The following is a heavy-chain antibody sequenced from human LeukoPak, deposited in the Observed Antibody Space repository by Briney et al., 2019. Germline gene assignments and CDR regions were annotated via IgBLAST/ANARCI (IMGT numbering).Heavy chain of an antibody. J-gene: IGHJ5*02. CDR1: GFTFSSYS. CDR3: ARESIAAAQGNWFDP. Sequence: GGSLRLSCAASGFTFSSYSMNWVRQAPGKGLEWVSSISSSSSYIYYADSVKGRFTISRDNAKNSLYLQMNSLRAEDTAVYYCARESIAAAQGNWFDPWGQGTLVTVSS. V-gene: IGHV3-21*03. CDR2: ISSSSSYI. D-gene: IGHD6-13*01.